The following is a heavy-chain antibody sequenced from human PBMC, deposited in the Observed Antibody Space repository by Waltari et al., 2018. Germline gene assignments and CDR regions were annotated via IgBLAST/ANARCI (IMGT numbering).Heavy chain of an antibody. J-gene: IGHJ4*02. D-gene: IGHD2-8*02. CDR3: AKQPYYTGGGSFDY. CDR2: ISDSGGSN. Sequence: EVQLVESGGGLVQPGGSLRLSCAASGFTFISYARSWVRQAPGKGLGWVSFISDSGGSNHYAASVKGRFTISRDNSKNTLYLQMNSLRADDTAIYYCAKQPYYTGGGSFDYWGQGTLVTVSS. CDR1: GFTFISYA. V-gene: IGHV3-23*04.